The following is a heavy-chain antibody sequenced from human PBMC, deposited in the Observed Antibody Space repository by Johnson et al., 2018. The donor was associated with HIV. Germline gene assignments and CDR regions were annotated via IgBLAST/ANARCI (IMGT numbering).Heavy chain of an antibody. Sequence: VQLVESGGCVVQPGRSLRLSCAASGFTFSYYSMHWVRQAPGKGLEWVSVIYSGGSTYYADSVKGRFTISRDNSKNTLSLQMNSLKTEDTAVYYCASDRTYHPIFGGVENAFDVWGQGTMVTVSS. V-gene: IGHV3-66*01. J-gene: IGHJ3*01. CDR3: ASDRTYHPIFGGVENAFDV. CDR2: IYSGGST. CDR1: GFTFSYYS. D-gene: IGHD3-3*01.